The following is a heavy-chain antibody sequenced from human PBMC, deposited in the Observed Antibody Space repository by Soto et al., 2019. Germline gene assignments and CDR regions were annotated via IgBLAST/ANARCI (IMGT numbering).Heavy chain of an antibody. CDR2: MNPNSGNT. D-gene: IGHD2-15*01. CDR1: GYTFTSYD. Sequence: GASVKVSCKASGYTFTSYDINWVRQATGQGLEWMGWMNPNSGNTGYAQKFQGRVTMTRNTSISTAYMELSSLRSEDTAVYYCARVLGYCSGGSCYYKYNWFDPWGQGTLVTVSS. V-gene: IGHV1-8*01. J-gene: IGHJ5*02. CDR3: ARVLGYCSGGSCYYKYNWFDP.